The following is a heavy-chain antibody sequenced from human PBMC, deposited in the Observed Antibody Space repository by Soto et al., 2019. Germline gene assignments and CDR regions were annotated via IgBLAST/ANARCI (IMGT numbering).Heavy chain of an antibody. CDR2: ISDTGGDS. CDR3: VRDLYRSATMPCLDH. J-gene: IGHJ4*02. V-gene: IGHV3-23*01. CDR1: GFTFINYA. D-gene: IGHD1-1*01. Sequence: SLRLSCEASGFTFINYAMSWVRQSPGKGLEWVSSISDTGGDSYYADSMDGRFTVSRDNSKNTLYLQINSLRAEDTAIYYCVRDLYRSATMPCLDHWGQGALVTVSS.